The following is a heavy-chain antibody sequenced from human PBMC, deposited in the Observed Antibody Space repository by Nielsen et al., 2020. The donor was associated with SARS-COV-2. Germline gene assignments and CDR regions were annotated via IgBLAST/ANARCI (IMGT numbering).Heavy chain of an antibody. V-gene: IGHV3-7*01. CDR2: IKQDGSEK. CDR3: ASRNYYGSGSSGY. CDR1: GFTFSSYA. D-gene: IGHD3-10*01. Sequence: GESLKISCAASGFTFSSYAMSWVRQAPGKGLEWVANIKQDGSEKYYVDSVKGRFTISRDNAKNSLYLQMNSLRAKDTAVYYCASRNYYGSGSSGYWGQGTLVTVSS. J-gene: IGHJ4*02.